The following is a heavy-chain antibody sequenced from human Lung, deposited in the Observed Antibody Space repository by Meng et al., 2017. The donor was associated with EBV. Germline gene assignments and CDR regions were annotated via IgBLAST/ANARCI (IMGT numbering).Heavy chain of an antibody. J-gene: IGHJ4*02. V-gene: IGHV4-30-4*01. CDR3: ARGGVTGSFYFDS. Sequence: VQVRESCPGLGTPSQPSSLTCAVSGDSNRSSGYYLTWIRPPPRKGLEWIGYIYSNGNTYYHPSLRSRVNVSVDRSRSLFSLRLTSATATDTAVYFCARGGVTGSFYFDSWGQGILVTVSS. CDR1: GDSNRSSGYY. CDR2: IYSNGNT. D-gene: IGHD1-26*01.